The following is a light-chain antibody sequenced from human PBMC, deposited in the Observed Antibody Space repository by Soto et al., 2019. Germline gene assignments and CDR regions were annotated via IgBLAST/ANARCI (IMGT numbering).Light chain of an antibody. Sequence: EIVLTQSPATLSLSPGERATLSCRASQSVSTYLAWYQQKPGQAPRLLIYDASNRATGIPTRFSGSGSGTDFTLTISSLEPEDFAVYYCQHRSNWPVTFGQGTRLDIK. CDR3: QHRSNWPVT. V-gene: IGKV3-11*01. CDR2: DAS. J-gene: IGKJ5*01. CDR1: QSVSTY.